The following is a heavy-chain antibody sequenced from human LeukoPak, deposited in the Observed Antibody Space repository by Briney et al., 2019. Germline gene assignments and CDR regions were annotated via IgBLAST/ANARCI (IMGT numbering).Heavy chain of an antibody. J-gene: IGHJ4*02. CDR2: INHSGST. V-gene: IGHV4-34*01. Sequence: PSETLSLTCAVYGGSFSGYYWSWIRQPPGKGLEWIGEINHSGSTNYNPSLKSRVTISVDTSKNQFSLKLSSVTAADTAVYYCARVISIRQKWELLRYYFDYWGQGTLVTVSS. CDR3: ARVISIRQKWELLRYYFDY. CDR1: GGSFSGYY. D-gene: IGHD1-26*01.